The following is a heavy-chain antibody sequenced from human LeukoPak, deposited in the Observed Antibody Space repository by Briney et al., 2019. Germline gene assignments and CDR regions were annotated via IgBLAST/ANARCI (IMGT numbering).Heavy chain of an antibody. CDR2: INSDGSST. V-gene: IGHV3-74*01. D-gene: IGHD2-15*01. Sequence: GGSLRLSCAASGFTFSSYWMHWVRQAPGKGLVWVSRINSDGSSTSYADSVKGRFTISRDNAKNTLYLQMNSLRAEDTAVYYCARDCGGGSCYYYYMDVWGKGTTVTVSS. J-gene: IGHJ6*03. CDR3: ARDCGGGSCYYYYMDV. CDR1: GFTFSSYW.